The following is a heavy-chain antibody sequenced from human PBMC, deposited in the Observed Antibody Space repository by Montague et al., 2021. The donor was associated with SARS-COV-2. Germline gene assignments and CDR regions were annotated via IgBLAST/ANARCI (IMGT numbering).Heavy chain of an antibody. J-gene: IGHJ4*02. Sequence: SLRLSCAASGFTFCSYEMNWVRQAPGKGLEWVSYITSSGSTIYYADSVKGRFTISRDNAKNSLFLQMNSLRAEDTAVYYCARDLRDYDILTGYLWGQGTLVTVSS. CDR1: GFTFCSYE. CDR3: ARDLRDYDILTGYL. D-gene: IGHD3-9*01. CDR2: ITSSGSTI. V-gene: IGHV3-48*03.